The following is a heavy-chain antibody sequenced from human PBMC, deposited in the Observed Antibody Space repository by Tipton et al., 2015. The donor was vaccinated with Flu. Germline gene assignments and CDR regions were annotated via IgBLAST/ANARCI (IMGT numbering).Heavy chain of an antibody. CDR3: ARHIRWFGEGGMDV. J-gene: IGHJ6*02. D-gene: IGHD3-10*01. Sequence: QVQLVQSGAEVKKPGASVKVSCKASGYDVTQYGISWVRQAPGQGLQWMGWISAHTGHTNYAQNFRGRVTMTTDTSTRTASTELRSLTSGDTAVYYCARHIRWFGEGGMDVWGQGTTVTVS. CDR1: GYDVTQYG. CDR2: ISAHTGHT. V-gene: IGHV1-18*01.